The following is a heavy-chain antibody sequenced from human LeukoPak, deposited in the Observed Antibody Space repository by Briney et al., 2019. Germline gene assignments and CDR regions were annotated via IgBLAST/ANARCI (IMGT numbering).Heavy chain of an antibody. Sequence: PGGSLRLSCAGSGFTFSSYAMIWVRQAPGKGLEWVSSISGSGANTYYADSVKGRFTISRDNAKNSLYLQMNSLRAEDTAVYYCARGAQADGYWGQGTLVTVSS. CDR1: GFTFSSYA. D-gene: IGHD5-24*01. CDR2: ISGSGANT. J-gene: IGHJ4*02. V-gene: IGHV3-23*01. CDR3: ARGAQADGY.